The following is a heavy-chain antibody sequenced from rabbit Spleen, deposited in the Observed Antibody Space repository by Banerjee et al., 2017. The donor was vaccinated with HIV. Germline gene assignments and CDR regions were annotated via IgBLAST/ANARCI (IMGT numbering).Heavy chain of an antibody. CDR3: ARDLDGVIGWNFGW. V-gene: IGHV1S45*01. D-gene: IGHD4-1*01. CDR1: GLDFSSSYW. J-gene: IGHJ4*01. Sequence: QEQLVESGGGLVKPGASLTLTCKASGLDFSSSYWLCWVRQAPGKGLEWIACVHAGNSGNTYYATWAKGRFTISKISSTTVTLQMTSLTAADTATYFCARDLDGVIGWNFGWWGPGTLVTVS. CDR2: VHAGNSGNT.